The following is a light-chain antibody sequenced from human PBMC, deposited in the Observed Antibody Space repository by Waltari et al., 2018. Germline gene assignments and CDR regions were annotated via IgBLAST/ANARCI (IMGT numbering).Light chain of an antibody. V-gene: IGKV4-1*01. CDR1: QSVLSSSNNKNY. J-gene: IGKJ1*01. Sequence: IVMTQSLDSLTVSLGERATINCKSSQSVLSSSNNKNYLAWYQQKPGQPPKLLIYWASTRESGVPDRFSGSGSGTDFTLTISSLQAEDVAVYYCQQYYSTPTWTFGQGTKVEIK. CDR2: WAS. CDR3: QQYYSTPTWT.